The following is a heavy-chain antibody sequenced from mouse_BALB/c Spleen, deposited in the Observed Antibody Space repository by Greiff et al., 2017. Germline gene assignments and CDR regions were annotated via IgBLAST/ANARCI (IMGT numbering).Heavy chain of an antibody. V-gene: IGHV1-18*01. CDR1: GYSFTGYT. J-gene: IGHJ4*01. CDR3: ALYYGYVDYAMDY. CDR2: INPYNGGT. D-gene: IGHD2-2*01. Sequence: DVKLQESGPELVKPGASMKISCKASGYSFTGYTMNWVKQSHGKNLEWIGLINPYNGGTSYNQKFKGKATLTVDKSSSTAYMELLSLTSEDSAVYYCALYYGYVDYAMDYWGQGTSVTVSS.